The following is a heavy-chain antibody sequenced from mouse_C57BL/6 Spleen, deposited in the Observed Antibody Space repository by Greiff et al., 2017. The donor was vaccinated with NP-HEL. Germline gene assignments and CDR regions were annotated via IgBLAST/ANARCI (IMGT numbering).Heavy chain of an antibody. V-gene: IGHV1-5*01. CDR2: IYPGNSDT. J-gene: IGHJ2*01. Sequence: VQLQQSGTVLARPGASVKMSCKTSGYTFTSYWMHWVKQRPGQGLEWIGAIYPGNSDTSYNQKFKGKAKLTAVTSASTAYMELSSLTNEDSAVYYCTRSGSSGLYYFDYWGQGTTLTVSS. CDR3: TRSGSSGLYYFDY. D-gene: IGHD3-2*02. CDR1: GYTFTSYW.